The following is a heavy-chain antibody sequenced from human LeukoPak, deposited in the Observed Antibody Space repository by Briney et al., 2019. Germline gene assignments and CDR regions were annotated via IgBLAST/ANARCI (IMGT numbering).Heavy chain of an antibody. CDR2: IRSNVYGGTP. CDR1: GFTFGEYA. V-gene: IGHV3-49*03. J-gene: IGHJ2*01. D-gene: IGHD4-11*01. CDR3: TRAWAPDYYFDL. Sequence: GGSLRLSCTASGFTFGEYAVSWFRQAPGKGLEWVGFIRSNVYGGTPEHAASVKGRFTISRDDSKSVAYLQMSSLKTEDTAVYYCTRAWAPDYYFDLWGRGTLVTVSS.